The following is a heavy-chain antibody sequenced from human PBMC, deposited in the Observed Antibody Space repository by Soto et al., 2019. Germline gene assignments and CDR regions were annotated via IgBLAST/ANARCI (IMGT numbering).Heavy chain of an antibody. Sequence: GGSLRLSCAASGFTFSSYSMNWVRQAPGKGLEWVSSISSSSSYIYYADSVKGRFTISRDNAKNSLYLQMNSLRAEDTAVYYCARDFVGVGRNFELWGRGTLVT. J-gene: IGHJ2*01. V-gene: IGHV3-21*01. CDR2: ISSSSSYI. D-gene: IGHD2-2*01. CDR3: ARDFVGVGRNFEL. CDR1: GFTFSSYS.